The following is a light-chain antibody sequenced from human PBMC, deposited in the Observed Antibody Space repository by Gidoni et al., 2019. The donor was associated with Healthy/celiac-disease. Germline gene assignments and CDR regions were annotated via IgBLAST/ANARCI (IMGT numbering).Light chain of an antibody. CDR2: DAS. V-gene: IGKV1-33*01. CDR1: QDISNY. J-gene: IGKJ2*01. Sequence: IQMAPSPSSLSASVGNTITITCQASQDISNYLNWYQQKPGKAPKLLIYDASNLETGVPSRFSGSGSGTDFTFPISSLQPEDIATYYCQQYDNLPPYTFGQGTKLEIK. CDR3: QQYDNLPPYT.